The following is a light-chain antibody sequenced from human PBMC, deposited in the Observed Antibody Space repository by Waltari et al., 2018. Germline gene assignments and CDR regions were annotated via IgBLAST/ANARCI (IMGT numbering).Light chain of an antibody. CDR1: QSISSY. Sequence: IQMTHPPSPLSASVGDSVPTTCRASQSISSYLNWYQQKPGKAPKLLIYAASSLQSGVPSRFSGSGSGTDFTLTISSLQPEDFATYYCQQSYSTPRVTFGPGTKVDIK. CDR2: AAS. CDR3: QQSYSTPRVT. V-gene: IGKV1-39*01. J-gene: IGKJ3*01.